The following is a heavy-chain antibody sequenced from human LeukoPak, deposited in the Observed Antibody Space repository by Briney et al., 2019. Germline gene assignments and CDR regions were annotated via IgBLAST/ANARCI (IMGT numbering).Heavy chain of an antibody. V-gene: IGHV3-13*01. J-gene: IGHJ6*02. CDR3: ARGSPIWFGETNYGMDV. CDR1: GFTFSSYD. D-gene: IGHD3-10*01. CDR2: IGTAGDT. Sequence: QPGGSLRLSCAASGFTFSSYDMHWVRQATGKGLEWVSAIGTAGDTYYPGSVKGRFTISRVNAKNSLYLQMNSTRAGDTAVYYCARGSPIWFGETNYGMDVWDQGTTVTVSS.